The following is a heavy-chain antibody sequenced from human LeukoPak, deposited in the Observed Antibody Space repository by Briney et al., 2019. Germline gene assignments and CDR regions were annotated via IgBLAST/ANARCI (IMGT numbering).Heavy chain of an antibody. CDR2: INPNSGGT. D-gene: IGHD6-6*01. V-gene: IGHV1-2*02. J-gene: IGHJ4*02. Sequence: GASVKVSCKASGYTFTSYGITWVRQAPGQGLEWMGWINPNSGGTNYAQKFQGRVTMTRDTSISTAYMELSRLRSDDTAVYYCARTFEYSSSSPFDYWGQGTLVTVSS. CDR3: ARTFEYSSSSPFDY. CDR1: GYTFTSYG.